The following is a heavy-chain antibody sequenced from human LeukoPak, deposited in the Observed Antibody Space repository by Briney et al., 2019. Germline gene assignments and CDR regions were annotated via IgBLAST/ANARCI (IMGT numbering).Heavy chain of an antibody. CDR2: IYYSGTT. V-gene: IGHV4-39*07. D-gene: IGHD1-26*01. CDR1: GGSISSGSYY. Sequence: SETLSLTCTVSGGSISSGSYYWGWIRQPPGKGLEWIGSIYYSGTTYYNPSLKSRVTISLDTSKNQFSLKLSSVTAADTAVYYCARGSGYYYYYMDVWGKGTTVTVSS. J-gene: IGHJ6*03. CDR3: ARGSGYYYYYMDV.